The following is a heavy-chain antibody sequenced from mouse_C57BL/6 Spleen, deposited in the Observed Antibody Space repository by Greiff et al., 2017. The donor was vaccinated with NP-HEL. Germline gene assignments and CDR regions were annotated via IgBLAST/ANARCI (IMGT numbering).Heavy chain of an antibody. Sequence: QVQLKESGAELVKPGASVKISCKASGYAFSSYWMNWVKQRPGKGLEWIGQIYPGDGDTNYNGKFKGKATLTADKSSSTAYMQLSSLTSEDSAVYFCARSRYGSIYAMDYWGQGTSVTVSS. D-gene: IGHD1-1*01. V-gene: IGHV1-80*01. CDR2: IYPGDGDT. CDR3: ARSRYGSIYAMDY. J-gene: IGHJ4*01. CDR1: GYAFSSYW.